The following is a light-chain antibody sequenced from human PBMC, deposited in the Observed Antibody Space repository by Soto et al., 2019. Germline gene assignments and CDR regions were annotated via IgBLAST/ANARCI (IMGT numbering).Light chain of an antibody. J-gene: IGLJ2*01. CDR1: SSNIGNNA. CDR2: YRD. V-gene: IGLV1-36*01. CDR3: ASWDDSLNGPV. Sequence: QSVLTQPPSVSEAPRQRVTISCSGSSSNIGNNAVNWYQQLPVKAPNLLIYYRDLVPSGVSDRFSGYKSGTSASLAISGLQSEDEADYYCASWDDSLNGPVFGGGTKLTVL.